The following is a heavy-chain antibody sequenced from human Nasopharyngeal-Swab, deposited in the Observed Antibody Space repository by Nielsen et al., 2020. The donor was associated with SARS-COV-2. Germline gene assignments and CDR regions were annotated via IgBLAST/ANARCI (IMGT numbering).Heavy chain of an antibody. CDR1: GFTFSSYG. V-gene: IGHV3-33*01. CDR3: ARSMVRGVKGPFDP. Sequence: GESLKISCAASGFTFSSYGVHWVRQAPGKGLEWVAVIWYDGSNKYYADSVKGRFTISRDNSKNTLYLQLNSLRAEDTAVYYCARSMVRGVKGPFDPWGQGTLVTVSS. D-gene: IGHD3-10*01. CDR2: IWYDGSNK. J-gene: IGHJ5*02.